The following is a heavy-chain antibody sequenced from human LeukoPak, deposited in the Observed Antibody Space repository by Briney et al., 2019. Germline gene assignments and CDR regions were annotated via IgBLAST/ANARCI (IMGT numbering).Heavy chain of an antibody. CDR1: GFTFSSYG. D-gene: IGHD2-21*02. Sequence: GGSLRLSCAASGFTFSSYGMHWVRQAPGKGLEWVAVISYDGSNKYYADSVKGRFTISRDNSKNTLYLQMNSLRAEDTAVYYCAKDLGVVTPDGLIGYWGQGTLVTVSS. CDR2: ISYDGSNK. CDR3: AKDLGVVTPDGLIGY. V-gene: IGHV3-30*18. J-gene: IGHJ4*02.